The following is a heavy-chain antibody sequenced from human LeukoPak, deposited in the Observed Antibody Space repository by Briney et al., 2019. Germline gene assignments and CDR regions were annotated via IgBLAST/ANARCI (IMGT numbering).Heavy chain of an antibody. CDR2: IIPIFGTA. J-gene: IGHJ4*02. CDR3: ARTAYYYDSSQDY. D-gene: IGHD3-22*01. Sequence: ASVKVSCKASGGTFSSYAISWVPQAPGQGLEWMGGIIPIFGTANYAQKFQGRVTITTDESTSTAYMELSSLRSEDTAVYYCARTAYYYDSSQDYWGQGTLVTVSS. CDR1: GGTFSSYA. V-gene: IGHV1-69*05.